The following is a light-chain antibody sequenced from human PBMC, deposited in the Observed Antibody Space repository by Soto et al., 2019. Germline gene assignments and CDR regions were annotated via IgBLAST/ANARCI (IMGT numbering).Light chain of an antibody. V-gene: IGKV3-15*01. CDR2: GAS. CDR3: QQYDNWPPFT. J-gene: IGKJ2*01. Sequence: EIVMTQSPATLSVSPGGRATLSCRANQSVSSNLAWYQQKPGQAPRLLIYGASTRATGIPARFSGGGSGTDFTLSISSLKSEDFAVYYCQQYDNWPPFTFGQGTTVEIK. CDR1: QSVSSN.